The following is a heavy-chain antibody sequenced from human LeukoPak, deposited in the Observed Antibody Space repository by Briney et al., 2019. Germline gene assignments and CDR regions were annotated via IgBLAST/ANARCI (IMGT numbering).Heavy chain of an antibody. D-gene: IGHD3-22*01. J-gene: IGHJ4*02. Sequence: GGSLRLSCAASGFTFSSYGMHWVRQAPGKGLEWVAVIWYDGSNKYYGDSVKGRFTISRDNAKSSLYLQMNSLRAEDTAVYYCARGYYDSSGYYQSFDYWGQGTLVTVSS. CDR2: IWYDGSNK. CDR3: ARGYYDSSGYYQSFDY. CDR1: GFTFSSYG. V-gene: IGHV3-33*03.